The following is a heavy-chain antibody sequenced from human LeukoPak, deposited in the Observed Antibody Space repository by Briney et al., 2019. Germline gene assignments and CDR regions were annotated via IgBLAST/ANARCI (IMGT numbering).Heavy chain of an antibody. CDR2: ISSSSSYI. D-gene: IGHD7-27*01. CDR1: GFTFSSYS. V-gene: IGHV3-21*01. CDR3: ARGANWDFDY. Sequence: GGSLRLSCAASGFTFSSYSMNWVRQAPGKGLEWVSSISSSSSYIYYADSVKGRFTISRDNAKKSLYLQMNSLSAEDTAVYYCARGANWDFDYWGQGTLVTVSS. J-gene: IGHJ4*02.